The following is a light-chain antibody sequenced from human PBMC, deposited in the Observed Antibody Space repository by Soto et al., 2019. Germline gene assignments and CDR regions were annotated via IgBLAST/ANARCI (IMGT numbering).Light chain of an antibody. CDR1: SGHSSYA. CDR2: LNSDGSH. Sequence: QPVLPQSPSASASLGASVKLTCTLSSGHSSYAIAWHQQQPEKGPRYLLKLNSDGSHSKGDGIPDRFSGSSSGAERYLTISSLQSEDEADYYCQTWGTGIQVFGGGTTLPVL. J-gene: IGLJ2*01. CDR3: QTWGTGIQV. V-gene: IGLV4-69*01.